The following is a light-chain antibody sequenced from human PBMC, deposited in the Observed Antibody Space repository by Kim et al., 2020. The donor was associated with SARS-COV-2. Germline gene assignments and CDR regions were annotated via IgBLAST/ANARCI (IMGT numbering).Light chain of an antibody. Sequence: SYELTQPLSVSVALGQTARITCGGNSIGRKNVLWYQQKPGQAPVLVIYRDSNRPFGIPERFSGSKSGNTATLTISRAQAGAEADYYCQVGDSSLCVLGTG. CDR3: QVGDSSLCV. J-gene: IGLJ1*01. CDR2: RDS. V-gene: IGLV3-9*01. CDR1: SIGRKN.